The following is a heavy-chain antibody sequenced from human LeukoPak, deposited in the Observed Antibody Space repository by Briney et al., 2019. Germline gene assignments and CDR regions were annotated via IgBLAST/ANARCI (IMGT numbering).Heavy chain of an antibody. J-gene: IGHJ4*02. Sequence: GGSLRLSCAASGFTLSSYAMSWVRQAPGKGLEWVSAISGSGGSTYYADSVKGRFTISRDNSKNTLYLQMNSLRAEDTAVYYCAKDRGASSSSWYGLAFDYWGQGTLVTVSS. CDR2: ISGSGGST. D-gene: IGHD6-13*01. CDR3: AKDRGASSSSWYGLAFDY. CDR1: GFTLSSYA. V-gene: IGHV3-23*01.